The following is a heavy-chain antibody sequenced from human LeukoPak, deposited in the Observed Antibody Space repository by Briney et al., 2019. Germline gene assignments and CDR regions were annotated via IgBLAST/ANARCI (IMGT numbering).Heavy chain of an antibody. D-gene: IGHD3-16*01. V-gene: IGHV3-30*18. Sequence: GTSLRLSCAASGFNFRAFGIHWVRQAPGKGLEWVAVISYDGSHQYYADSVKGRFTISRDNSKNTLYLQMNSLRAEDTAVYYCAKDRVGEIDYWGQGTLVTVSS. CDR1: GFNFRAFG. CDR2: ISYDGSHQ. CDR3: AKDRVGEIDY. J-gene: IGHJ4*02.